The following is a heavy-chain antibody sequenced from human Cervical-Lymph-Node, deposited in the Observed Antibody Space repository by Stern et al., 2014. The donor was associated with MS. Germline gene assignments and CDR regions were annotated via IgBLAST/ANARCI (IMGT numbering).Heavy chain of an antibody. D-gene: IGHD3-16*01. CDR2: INPNSGGT. CDR3: ARGASDY. J-gene: IGHJ4*02. CDR1: GYTFSVYN. V-gene: IGHV1-2*06. Sequence: MQLVESGAEVKKPGASLKGSCKASGYTFSVYNIHWVRQAPGQGLEWMGRINPNSGGTNYAQKFQGRVTMTRDTSISIVYMELTRLRSDDTAVYYCARGASDYWGQGTLVTVSS.